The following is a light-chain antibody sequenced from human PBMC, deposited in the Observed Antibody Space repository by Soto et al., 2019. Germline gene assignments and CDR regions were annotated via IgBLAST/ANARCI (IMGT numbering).Light chain of an antibody. CDR3: QQYGSSPQWT. V-gene: IGKV3-20*01. Sequence: EIVLTQSPGTLSLSPGERATLSCRASQSVSSSYLAWYQQKPGQAPRLLIYGASSRATGIPDRFSGSGSGTEFTLNISRLEPEDFAVYYCQQYGSSPQWTFGQGTKVEIK. J-gene: IGKJ1*01. CDR2: GAS. CDR1: QSVSSSY.